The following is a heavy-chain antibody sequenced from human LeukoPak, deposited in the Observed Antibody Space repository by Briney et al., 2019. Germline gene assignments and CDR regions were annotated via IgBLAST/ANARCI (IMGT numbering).Heavy chain of an antibody. CDR2: IYSGGST. CDR1: GFTVSSNY. Sequence: GGSLRLSCXASGFTVSSNYMSWVRQAPGKGLEWVSVIYSGGSTYYADSVKGRFTISRDNSKNTLYLQMNSLRAEDTAVYYCARDPMGRTYWGQGTLVTVSS. CDR3: ARDPMGRTY. J-gene: IGHJ4*02. D-gene: IGHD1-1*01. V-gene: IGHV3-53*01.